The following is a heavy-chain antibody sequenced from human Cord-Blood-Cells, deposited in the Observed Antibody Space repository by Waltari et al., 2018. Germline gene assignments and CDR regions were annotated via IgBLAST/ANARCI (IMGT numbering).Heavy chain of an antibody. Sequence: QVQLVQSGAEVKKPGASVKVSCKASGYTFTSYDINWVRQATGQGLEWMGWMNHNSGNKGYAQKLQGRVTITRNTSISTAYMELSSLRSEDTAVYYCARVCSSTSCYAVDIWGQGTMVTVSS. D-gene: IGHD2-2*01. V-gene: IGHV1-8*03. J-gene: IGHJ3*02. CDR1: GYTFTSYD. CDR2: MNHNSGNK. CDR3: ARVCSSTSCYAVDI.